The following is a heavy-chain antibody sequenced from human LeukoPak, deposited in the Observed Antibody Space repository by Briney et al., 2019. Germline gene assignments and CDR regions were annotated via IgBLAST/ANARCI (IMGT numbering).Heavy chain of an antibody. J-gene: IGHJ6*02. V-gene: IGHV3-23*01. CDR1: GFTFSSYA. Sequence: PGGSLRLSFAASGFTFSSYAMSWVRQAPGKGLEWVSGISGSGGSTYYADSVKGRFTISRDNSKNTLYLQMDSLSAEDTAVYYCAKDLSPLYYYYGMDVWGQGTTVTVSS. CDR2: ISGSGGST. CDR3: AKDLSPLYYYYGMDV.